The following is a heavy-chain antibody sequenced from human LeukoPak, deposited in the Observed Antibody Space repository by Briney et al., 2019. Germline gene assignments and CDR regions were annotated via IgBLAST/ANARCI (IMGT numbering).Heavy chain of an antibody. CDR1: GGSISSYY. CDR2: IYYSGST. J-gene: IGHJ6*04. CDR3: ARVRWFGELLSPLYYYYGMDV. V-gene: IGHV4-59*01. D-gene: IGHD3-10*01. Sequence: SETLSLTCTVSGGSISSYYWSWIRQPPGKGLEWIGYIYYSGSTNYNPSLKSRVTISVDTSKNQFSLKLGSVTAADTAVYYCARVRWFGELLSPLYYYYGMDVWGKGTTVTVSS.